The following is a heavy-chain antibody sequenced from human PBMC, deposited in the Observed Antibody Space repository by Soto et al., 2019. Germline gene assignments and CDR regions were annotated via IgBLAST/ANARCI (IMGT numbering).Heavy chain of an antibody. D-gene: IGHD4-17*01. Sequence: SETLSLTCAVYGGSFSGYYWSWIRQPPGKGLEWIGEINHSGSANYNPSLKSRVTISVDTSKNQFSLKLSSVTAADTAVYYCSGGGDYEGGAFDIWGQGTMVTVSS. V-gene: IGHV4-34*01. J-gene: IGHJ3*02. CDR2: INHSGSA. CDR1: GGSFSGYY. CDR3: SGGGDYEGGAFDI.